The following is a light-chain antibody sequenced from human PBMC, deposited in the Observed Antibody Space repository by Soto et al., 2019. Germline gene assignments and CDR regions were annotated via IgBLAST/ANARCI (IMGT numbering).Light chain of an antibody. J-gene: IGKJ4*01. Sequence: DIQMTQSPSTLSASVGDRVTITCRASQSIDRWLAWYQQRPGRAPKLLFYDVANLETGVPSRFSGSGSETEFTLTISSLQPDDFAIYYCQQYNSYPLTFGGGTKVEIK. CDR3: QQYNSYPLT. CDR1: QSIDRW. CDR2: DVA. V-gene: IGKV1-5*01.